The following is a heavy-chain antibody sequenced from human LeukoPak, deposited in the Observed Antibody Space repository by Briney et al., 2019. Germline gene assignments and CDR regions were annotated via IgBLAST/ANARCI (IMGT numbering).Heavy chain of an antibody. J-gene: IGHJ2*01. V-gene: IGHV1-2*02. D-gene: IGHD3-10*01. CDR3: ARDQVGSYWYFDL. Sequence: GASVKVSCKASGYTFTGYYMHWVRQAPGQGLEWMGWINPNSGGTNYAQKFQGRVTMTRDTSISTAYMELSRLRSDDTAVYYCARDQVGSYWYFDLWGRGTLVTVSS. CDR2: INPNSGGT. CDR1: GYTFTGYY.